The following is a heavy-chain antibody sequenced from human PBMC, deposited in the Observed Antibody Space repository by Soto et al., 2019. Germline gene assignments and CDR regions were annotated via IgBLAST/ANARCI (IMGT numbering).Heavy chain of an antibody. CDR2: IYPGDSDT. J-gene: IGHJ6*02. CDR3: ARQISDSRRYYYGMDV. Sequence: PGESLKISWKGSGYSFTNYWIGWVRQMPGKGLEWMGIIYPGDSDTRYSPSFQGQVTISADKSISTAYLQWSSLKASDTAMYYCARQISDSRRYYYGMDVWGQGTTVTVSS. D-gene: IGHD3-22*01. V-gene: IGHV5-51*01. CDR1: GYSFTNYW.